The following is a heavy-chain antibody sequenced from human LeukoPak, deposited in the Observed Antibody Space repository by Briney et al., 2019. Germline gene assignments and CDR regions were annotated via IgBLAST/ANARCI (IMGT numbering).Heavy chain of an antibody. J-gene: IGHJ4*02. D-gene: IGHD2-15*01. CDR1: GFTFISDW. V-gene: IGHV3-7*01. Sequence: GGALRLSCAASGFTFISDWMCGVCQAPGKGREWVANIKQDGGEKYYVESVKGGCSISRDNTKNTLYLQKKSLRAEETAVYYCAREGRYCSGGSCSSSRRSFDYWGQGTLVTVSS. CDR3: AREGRYCSGGSCSSSRRSFDY. CDR2: IKQDGGEK.